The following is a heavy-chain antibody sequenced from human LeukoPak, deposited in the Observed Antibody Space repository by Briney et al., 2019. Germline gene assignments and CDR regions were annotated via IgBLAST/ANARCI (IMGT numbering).Heavy chain of an antibody. J-gene: IGHJ6*03. CDR1: GYTFTSCY. D-gene: IGHD6-13*01. V-gene: IGHV1-46*01. CDR2: INPSGGST. CDR3: ARGLSIAAAGTYYYYYYMDV. Sequence: ASVKVSCKASGYTFTSCYMHWVRQAPGQGLEWMGIINPSGGSTSYAQKFQGRVTMTRDMSTSTVYMELSSLRSEDTAVYYCARGLSIAAAGTYYYYYYMDVWGKGTTVTVSS.